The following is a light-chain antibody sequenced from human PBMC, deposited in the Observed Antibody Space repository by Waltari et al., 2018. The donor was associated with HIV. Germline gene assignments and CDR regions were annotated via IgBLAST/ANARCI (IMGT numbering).Light chain of an antibody. CDR1: SASVSTSFF. Sequence: QAVVTQEPSLSVSPGKTITLSCGLSSASVSTSFFPSWYQLTPGQPHRRSLDNTDGGSSGVPDRSAGSIVGNKAALTITGAQAEDESVYDCVLYVRSGRVFGGGTRLTVL. CDR3: VLYVRSGRV. J-gene: IGLJ2*01. CDR2: NTD. V-gene: IGLV8-61*01.